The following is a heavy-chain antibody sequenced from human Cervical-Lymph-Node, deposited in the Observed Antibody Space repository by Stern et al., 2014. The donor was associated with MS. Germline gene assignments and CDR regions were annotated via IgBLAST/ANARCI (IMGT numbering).Heavy chain of an antibody. CDR1: GYTFSDHY. CDR3: ARGGKTDYYYGMDV. J-gene: IGHJ6*02. V-gene: IGHV1-2*02. CDR2: ISPDSGTT. D-gene: IGHD1-26*01. Sequence: QVQLVQSGAEVKKPGATVKVPCKASGYTFSDHYIHWGRQAPGQRLEWMGWISPDSGTTVDELKFEGRFAMTRDTSISTVYMDLSRLRSDDTAQYYCARGGKTDYYYGMDVWGQGTTVTVSS.